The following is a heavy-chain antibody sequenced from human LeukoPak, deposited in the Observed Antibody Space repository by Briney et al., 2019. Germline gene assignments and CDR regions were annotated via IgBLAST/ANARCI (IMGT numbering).Heavy chain of an antibody. Sequence: ASVKVSCKASGYTFTSYYMHWVRQAPGQGLEWMGIINPSGGSTSYAQKLQGRVTMTTDTSTGTAYMELRSLRSDDTAVYYCARDEAYIVGAPFDYWGQGTLVTVSS. CDR1: GYTFTSYY. V-gene: IGHV1-46*01. J-gene: IGHJ4*02. CDR2: INPSGGST. CDR3: ARDEAYIVGAPFDY. D-gene: IGHD1-26*01.